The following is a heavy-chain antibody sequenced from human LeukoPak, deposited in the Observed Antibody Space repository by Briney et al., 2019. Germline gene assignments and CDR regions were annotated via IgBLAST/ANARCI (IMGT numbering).Heavy chain of an antibody. CDR1: GGSFSGYY. CDR3: ARGRSSYYYDSSGYYRNNWFDP. J-gene: IGHJ5*02. Sequence: PSETLSLTCAVYGGSFSGYYWSWIRQPPGKGLEWIGEINHSGSTNYNPSLKSRVTISVDTSKNQCSLKLSSVTAADTAVYYCARGRSSYYYDSSGYYRNNWFDPRGQGTLVTVSS. V-gene: IGHV4-34*01. CDR2: INHSGST. D-gene: IGHD3-22*01.